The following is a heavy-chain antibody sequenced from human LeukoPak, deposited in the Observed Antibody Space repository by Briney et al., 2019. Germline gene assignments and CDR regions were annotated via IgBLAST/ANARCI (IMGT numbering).Heavy chain of an antibody. CDR3: ARDHRYAFDN. CDR1: GFNFIDYS. J-gene: IGHJ4*01. V-gene: IGHV3-48*01. Sequence: GGSLRLSCAAYGFNFIDYSMNWVRQAPGKGLEWISYIGISSGNTKYADSVKGRFTISRDKARNSLYLHTNSLRVEDTAMYYCARDHRYAFDNWGHGTLVTVSS. D-gene: IGHD5-12*01. CDR2: IGISSGNT.